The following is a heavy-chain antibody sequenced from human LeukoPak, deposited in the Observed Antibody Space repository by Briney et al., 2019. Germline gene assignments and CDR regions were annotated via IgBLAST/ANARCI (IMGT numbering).Heavy chain of an antibody. CDR3: ARAPYSSGWYFDY. Sequence: GGPLRLSCAASGFTFSSYWMSWVRQAPGKGLEWVAHIKQDGSEKYYVDSVKGRFTISRDNAKNSLYLQMKSLRAEDTAVYYCARAPYSSGWYFDYWGQGTLVTVST. J-gene: IGHJ4*02. V-gene: IGHV3-7*01. CDR2: IKQDGSEK. D-gene: IGHD6-19*01. CDR1: GFTFSSYW.